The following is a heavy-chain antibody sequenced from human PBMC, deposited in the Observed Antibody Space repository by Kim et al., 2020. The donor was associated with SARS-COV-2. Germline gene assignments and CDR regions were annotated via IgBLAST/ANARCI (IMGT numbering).Heavy chain of an antibody. V-gene: IGHV4-34*01. J-gene: IGHJ2*01. Sequence: SETLSLTCAVYGGSFSGYYWSWIRQPPGKGLEWIGEINHSGSTNYNPSLKSRVTISVDTSKNQFSLKLSSVTAADTAVYYCANYGSGSPGDWYFDLWGRGTLVTVSS. CDR2: INHSGST. D-gene: IGHD3-10*01. CDR3: ANYGSGSPGDWYFDL. CDR1: GGSFSGYY.